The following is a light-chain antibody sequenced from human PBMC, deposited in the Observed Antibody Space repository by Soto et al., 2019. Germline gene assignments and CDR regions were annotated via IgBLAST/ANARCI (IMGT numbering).Light chain of an antibody. CDR2: DAS. V-gene: IGKV1-5*01. J-gene: IGKJ1*01. CDR3: QQYDTYGT. Sequence: DSQMTQSPSPLSASEGDIVTITCRASQSIGSWVSCYQQKPWWTPKLLIFDASSLQSGVPSMFSGSGSGTEVNLTTSSLQPDDFASYCCQQYDTYGTVGQGTKVEV. CDR1: QSIGSW.